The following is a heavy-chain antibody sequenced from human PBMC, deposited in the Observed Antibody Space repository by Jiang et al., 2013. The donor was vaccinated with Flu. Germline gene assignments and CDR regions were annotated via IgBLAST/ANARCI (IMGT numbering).Heavy chain of an antibody. D-gene: IGHD5-12*01. CDR2: IYYSGST. Sequence: TVSGGSISSSSYYWGWIRQPPGKGLEWIGSIYYSGSTYYNPSLKSRVTISVDTSKNQFSLKLSSVTATDTAVYYCASTYSGYDPVDYWGQGTLVTVSS. CDR1: GGSISSSSYY. J-gene: IGHJ4*02. CDR3: ASTYSGYDPVDY. V-gene: IGHV4-39*01.